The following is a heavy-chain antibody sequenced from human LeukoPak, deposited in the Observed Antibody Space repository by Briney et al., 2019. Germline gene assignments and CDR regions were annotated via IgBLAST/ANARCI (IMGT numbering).Heavy chain of an antibody. J-gene: IGHJ6*03. CDR1: GGTFSSYA. V-gene: IGHV1-69*13. Sequence: GASVKVSCKASGGTFSSYAISWVRQAPGQGLEWMGGIIPIFGTANYAQKFQGRVTITADESTSTAYMELSSLRSEDTAVYYCARVVRYFDWGEDYYMDVWGKGTTVTVSS. CDR2: IIPIFGTA. D-gene: IGHD3-9*01. CDR3: ARVVRYFDWGEDYYMDV.